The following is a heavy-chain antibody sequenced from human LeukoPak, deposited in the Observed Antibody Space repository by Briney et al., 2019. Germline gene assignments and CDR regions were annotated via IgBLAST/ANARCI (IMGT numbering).Heavy chain of an antibody. J-gene: IGHJ4*02. D-gene: IGHD1-26*01. CDR1: GFTVSSNY. V-gene: IGHV3-66*01. Sequence: GGSLRLSCAASGFTVSSNYMSWVRQAPGKGLEWVSVIYSGGSTYYADSVKGRFTIPRDNSKNTLYLQMNSLRAEDTAVYYCARELLTGGSYYGYFDYWGQGTLVTVSS. CDR2: IYSGGST. CDR3: ARELLTGGSYYGYFDY.